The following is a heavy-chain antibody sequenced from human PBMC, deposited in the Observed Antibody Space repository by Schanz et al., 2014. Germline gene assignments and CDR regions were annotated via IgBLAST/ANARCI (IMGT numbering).Heavy chain of an antibody. CDR2: IKQEGDEK. V-gene: IGHV3-7*01. J-gene: IGHJ6*03. D-gene: IGHD2-8*01. CDR3: VRDRGFCANDICWLRYYMDV. Sequence: EGPLVESGGGLVQPGGSLRLSCVVSGFNFRNYWMSWVRQAPGKGLEWVASIKQEGDEKNYVDSVKGRFTISRDNAKNSLFLQMNSLRADDTAVYYCVRDRGFCANDICWLRYYMDVWGNGTTXTVSS. CDR1: GFNFRNYW.